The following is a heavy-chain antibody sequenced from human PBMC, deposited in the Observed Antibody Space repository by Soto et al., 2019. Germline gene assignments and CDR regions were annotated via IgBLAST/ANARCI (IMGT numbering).Heavy chain of an antibody. CDR3: ARGPNIRTLDY. J-gene: IGHJ4*01. CDR1: GGSFSDYY. Sequence: SETLSLTCAVYGGSFSDYYWTWIRQPPGKGLEWIGEINHSGSTTYNPSLKSRVTISVDTSKNQFSLKLSSVTAADTAVYYCARGPNIRTLDYWGHGTLVTVFS. V-gene: IGHV4-34*01. CDR2: INHSGST.